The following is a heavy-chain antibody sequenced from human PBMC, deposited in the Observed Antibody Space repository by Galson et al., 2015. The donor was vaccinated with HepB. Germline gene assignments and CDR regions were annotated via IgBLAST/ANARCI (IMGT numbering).Heavy chain of an antibody. CDR1: GFSFSTWA. Sequence: SLRLSCAASGFSFSTWAVTWVRQAPGKGLERVSVITSTGDTIYYADSVKGRFTVSRDNSKSTLYLQLSNLRADDTAVYYCAKNYGYFDSWGQGTLVTVSS. CDR2: ITSTGDTI. CDR3: AKNYGYFDS. J-gene: IGHJ4*02. D-gene: IGHD4-17*01. V-gene: IGHV3-23*01.